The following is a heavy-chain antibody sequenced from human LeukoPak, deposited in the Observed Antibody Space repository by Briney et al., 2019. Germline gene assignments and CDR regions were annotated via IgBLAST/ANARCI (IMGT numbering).Heavy chain of an antibody. CDR2: IYYRGTT. D-gene: IGHD3-3*01. CDR3: ARIQPSCPGLGFCSFDI. J-gene: IGHJ3*02. V-gene: IGHV4-59*11. Sequence: PSETLSLTCSVSGGSISPHHWTWVRQAPGEGLEWMGYIYYRGTTNYSPSLKNRVTMSVATSKHQISLKLTSVTAADTAVYYCARIQPSCPGLGFCSFDIWGQGTLATVSS. CDR1: GGSISPHH.